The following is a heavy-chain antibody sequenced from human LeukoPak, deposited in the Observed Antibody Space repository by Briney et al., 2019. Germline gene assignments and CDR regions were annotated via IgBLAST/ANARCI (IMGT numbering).Heavy chain of an antibody. CDR2: IYSGGST. D-gene: IGHD3-10*01. J-gene: IGHJ6*02. Sequence: GGSLRLSCAASGFTVSSNYMSWVRQAPGKGLEWVSVIYSGGSTYYADSVKGRFTISRDNSKNTLYLQMNSLRAEDTAVYYCATERAELLWFGEYYYYGMDVWGQGTTVTVSS. CDR3: ATERAELLWFGEYYYYGMDV. V-gene: IGHV3-53*01. CDR1: GFTVSSNY.